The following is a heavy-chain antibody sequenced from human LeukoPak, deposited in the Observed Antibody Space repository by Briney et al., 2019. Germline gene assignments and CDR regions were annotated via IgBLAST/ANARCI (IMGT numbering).Heavy chain of an antibody. CDR2: INPSSGSK. CDR1: GYTFTTYY. Sequence: ASVSVSYKASGYTFTTYYMHWVRHAPGQGLGWGGMINPSSGSKSYAPKFQGRVTMTRDTSTSTVYMELSSLRSDDKAVYYCARSLDYYDSSGWVFWGQGTLVTVSS. CDR3: ARSLDYYDSSGWVF. V-gene: IGHV1-46*01. J-gene: IGHJ4*02. D-gene: IGHD3-22*01.